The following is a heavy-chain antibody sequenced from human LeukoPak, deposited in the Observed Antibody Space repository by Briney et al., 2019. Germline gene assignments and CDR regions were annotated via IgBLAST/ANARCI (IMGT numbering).Heavy chain of an antibody. J-gene: IGHJ4*02. CDR3: ARPKYSSSLAFDY. CDR2: INPGDSDT. Sequence: GESLKISCKDSGNTFTTSLIVWVRLMPGKGLEWMGIINPGDSDTKYSPSFQGQVTISGDKSINTAYLQWSSLKASDTAIYYCARPKYSSSLAFDYWGQGTPVTVSS. D-gene: IGHD6-6*01. V-gene: IGHV5-51*01. CDR1: GNTFTTSL.